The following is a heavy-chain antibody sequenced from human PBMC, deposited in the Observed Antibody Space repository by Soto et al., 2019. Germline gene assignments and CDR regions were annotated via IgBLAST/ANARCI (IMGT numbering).Heavy chain of an antibody. D-gene: IGHD4-4*01. Sequence: GGSLRLSCAASGFTFNSYAMSWVRQAPGKGLQWVSAISGSGGSTYYADSVKGRFTISRDNSKNTLYLQMNSLRAEDTAVYYCAKGRDLAVSSTFAVDIWGQGTMVTVSS. CDR2: ISGSGGST. CDR3: AKGRDLAVSSTFAVDI. CDR1: GFTFNSYA. V-gene: IGHV3-23*01. J-gene: IGHJ3*02.